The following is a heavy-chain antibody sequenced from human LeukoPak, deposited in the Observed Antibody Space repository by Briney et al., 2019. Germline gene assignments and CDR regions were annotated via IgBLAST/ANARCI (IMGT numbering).Heavy chain of an antibody. Sequence: ASVKVSCKASGYTFTSYEINWVRQATGEGREWVGWRNPNSGNTGYAQKFQGRVTMTRNTSTSTAYTELSSLRSEDTAVYYCARSGGKRYCTTGVCYTQFDYWGQATLVTVSS. J-gene: IGHJ4*02. V-gene: IGHV1-8*01. CDR2: RNPNSGNT. CDR3: ARSGGKRYCTTGVCYTQFDY. D-gene: IGHD2-8*01. CDR1: GYTFTSYE.